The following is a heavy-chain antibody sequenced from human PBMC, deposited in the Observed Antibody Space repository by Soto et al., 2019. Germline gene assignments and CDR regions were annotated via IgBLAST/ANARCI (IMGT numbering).Heavy chain of an antibody. CDR1: GFTFSSYG. V-gene: IGHV3-30*18. D-gene: IGHD2-2*02. CDR2: ISYDGSNK. CDR3: AKDRCISTSCYRDY. Sequence: QVQLVESGGGVVQPGRSLRLSCAASGFTFSSYGMHWVRQAPGKGLEWVAVISYDGSNKYYADSVKGRFTISRDNSKNTLDLQMNSLRAEDTAVYYCAKDRCISTSCYRDYWGQGTLVTVSS. J-gene: IGHJ4*02.